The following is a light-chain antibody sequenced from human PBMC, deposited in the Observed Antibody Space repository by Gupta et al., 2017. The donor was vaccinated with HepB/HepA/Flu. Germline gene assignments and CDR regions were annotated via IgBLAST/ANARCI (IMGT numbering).Light chain of an antibody. CDR1: QAISSY. J-gene: IGKJ3*01. CDR3: QQVDSLPFT. Sequence: DIQLTQYPSFLSASVVDRVTITCWASQAISSYLAWYQQRPGKAPNLLIYAASTLQRGVPSRFSGSGSGTEFTLTISSLQPEDSATYYCQQVDSLPFTFGPGTKVDIK. CDR2: AAS. V-gene: IGKV1-9*01.